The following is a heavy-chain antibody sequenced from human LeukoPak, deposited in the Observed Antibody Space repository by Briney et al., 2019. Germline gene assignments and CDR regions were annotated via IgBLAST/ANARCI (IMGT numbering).Heavy chain of an antibody. CDR2: IYHSGST. CDR3: ARHGWFGEFRADY. D-gene: IGHD3-10*01. J-gene: IGHJ4*02. CDR1: GYSISSGYY. V-gene: IGHV4-38-2*02. Sequence: SETLSLTCTVSGYSISSGYYWGWIRQPPGKGLEWIGSIYHSGSTYYNPSLKSRVTISVDTSKNQFSLKLSSVTAADTAVYYCARHGWFGEFRADYWGQGTLVTVSS.